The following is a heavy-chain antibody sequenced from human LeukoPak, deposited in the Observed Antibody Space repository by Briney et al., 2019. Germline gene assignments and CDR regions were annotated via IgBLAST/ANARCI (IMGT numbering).Heavy chain of an antibody. J-gene: IGHJ6*03. D-gene: IGHD6-6*01. CDR2: IKQDGSEK. V-gene: IGHV3-7*01. Sequence: PGGSLRLSCAASGFIFSSFWMSWVRQAPGKGLEWVANIKQDGSEKYYVDSVKGRFTISRDNAKNSLYLQMNSLRAEDTAVYYCASNSHSSSFYYYYYYMDVWGKGTTVTVSS. CDR3: ASNSHSSSFYYYYYYMDV. CDR1: GFIFSSFW.